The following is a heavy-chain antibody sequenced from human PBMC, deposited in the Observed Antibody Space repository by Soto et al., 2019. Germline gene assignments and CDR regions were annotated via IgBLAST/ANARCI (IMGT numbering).Heavy chain of an antibody. J-gene: IGHJ4*02. V-gene: IGHV3-66*04. CDR2: IYSGGST. CDR3: ARHGYNYGGGYFDY. D-gene: IGHD5-18*01. Sequence: EVPLVESGGGLVQPGGSLKLSCAASGVTVSSNYMSWVRQAPGKGLEWASVIYSGGSTYYADSVKGRFTISRDNSKNTLYLQMNSLRAEDTAVYYCARHGYNYGGGYFDYWGQGTLVTVSS. CDR1: GVTVSSNY.